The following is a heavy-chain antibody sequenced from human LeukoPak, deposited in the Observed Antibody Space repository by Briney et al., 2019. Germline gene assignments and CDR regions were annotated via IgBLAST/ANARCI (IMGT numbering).Heavy chain of an antibody. Sequence: GGSLRLSCAASGFTFSSYAMTWVRQAPGKGLEWVSGISGSGDSTYYADSVKGRFTISRDNSKNTLYLQMNSPRAEDTAVYYCAKDYSKTSYYGSGTYYRPNWFDPWGQGTLVTVSS. J-gene: IGHJ5*02. CDR3: AKDYSKTSYYGSGTYYRPNWFDP. D-gene: IGHD3-10*01. CDR2: ISGSGDST. CDR1: GFTFSSYA. V-gene: IGHV3-23*01.